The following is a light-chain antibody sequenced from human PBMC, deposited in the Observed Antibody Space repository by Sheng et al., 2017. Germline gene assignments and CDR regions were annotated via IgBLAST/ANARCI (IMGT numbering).Light chain of an antibody. J-gene: IGKJ2*01. CDR1: QSISRY. CDR2: DAS. Sequence: EIVLTQSPATLSLSPGERATLSCRASQSISRYLAWYQQQPGQAPRLLIYDASNRATGIPDRFSGSGSGTDFTLTISRLEPEDFAVYYCQQYGSSSYTFGQGTKLEI. V-gene: IGKV3-20*01. CDR3: QQYGSSSYT.